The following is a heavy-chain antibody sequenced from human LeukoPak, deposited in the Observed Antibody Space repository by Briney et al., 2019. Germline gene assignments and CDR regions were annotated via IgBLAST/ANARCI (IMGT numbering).Heavy chain of an antibody. Sequence: GGSLRLSCAASGFTFSSYWMSWVRQAPGKGLEWVANIKQDGSEKYYADSVKGRFTISRDNAKNSLYLQMNSLRAEDTALYYCAKSHTAMPYWYFDLWGRGTLVTVSS. J-gene: IGHJ2*01. V-gene: IGHV3-7*03. CDR1: GFTFSSYW. CDR3: AKSHTAMPYWYFDL. D-gene: IGHD5-18*01. CDR2: IKQDGSEK.